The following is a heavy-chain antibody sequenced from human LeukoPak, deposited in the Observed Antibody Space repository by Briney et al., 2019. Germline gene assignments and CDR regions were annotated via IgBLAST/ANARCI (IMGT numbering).Heavy chain of an antibody. V-gene: IGHV3-48*03. CDR2: ISSSGTTI. D-gene: IGHD3-10*01. J-gene: IGHJ4*02. CDR1: GFTFSSYE. Sequence: PGGSLRLSCVASGFTFSSYEMNWVRQAPGKGPEGVSYISSSGTTIYYADSVKGRFTISRDNAKNSLYLQMNSLRAEDTAVYYCARDARYYYGSGSLGLFDYWGQGTLVTVSS. CDR3: ARDARYYYGSGSLGLFDY.